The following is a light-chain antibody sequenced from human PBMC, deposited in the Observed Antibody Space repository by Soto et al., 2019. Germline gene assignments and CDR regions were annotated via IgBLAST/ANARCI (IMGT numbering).Light chain of an antibody. CDR3: QPRSNWPPGFPT. CDR1: QSVSSY. J-gene: IGKJ4*01. V-gene: IGKV3-11*01. CDR2: DAS. Sequence: EIVLTQSPATRSLSPGERATLSCRASQSVSSYLAWYQQKPGKAPRLLIHDASNRATGIPARFSGSGSGTDFTLTVSSLEPEDFAVYYCQPRSNWPPGFPTCGRGTKVQI.